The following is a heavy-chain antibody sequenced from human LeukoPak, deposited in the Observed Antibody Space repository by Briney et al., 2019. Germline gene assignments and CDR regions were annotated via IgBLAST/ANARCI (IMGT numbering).Heavy chain of an antibody. Sequence: QSGGSLRLSCAASGFTFTEYWMTWVRQAPGQRLEWVANIKLYGSEVYYVDSVEGRFTISRDNTKNSVYLQMNSLGVEDTAVYYCAREAYCGGPSCFAVSYMDVWGEGTTFTVSS. CDR3: AREAYCGGPSCFAVSYMDV. J-gene: IGHJ6*03. CDR2: IKLYGSEV. V-gene: IGHV3-7*01. CDR1: GFTFTEYW. D-gene: IGHD2-21*01.